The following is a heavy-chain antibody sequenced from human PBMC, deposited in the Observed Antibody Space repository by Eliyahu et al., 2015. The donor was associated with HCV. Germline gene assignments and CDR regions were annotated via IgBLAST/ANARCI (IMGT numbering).Heavy chain of an antibody. CDR1: GFTFXSYS. D-gene: IGHD3-10*01. CDR3: ARDPTSITMAPTGY. V-gene: IGHV3-21*01. CDR2: ISSSSSYI. J-gene: IGHJ4*02. Sequence: EVQLVESGGGLVKPGGSXRLSCAASGFTFXSYSIXWVRQAPGKGVEWVSSISSSSSYIYYADSVKGRFTISRDNAKNSLYLQMNSLRAEDTAVYYCARDPTSITMAPTGYWGQGTLVTVSS.